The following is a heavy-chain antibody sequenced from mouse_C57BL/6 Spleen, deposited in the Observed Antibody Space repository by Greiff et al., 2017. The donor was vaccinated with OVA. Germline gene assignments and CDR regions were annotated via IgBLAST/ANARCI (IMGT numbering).Heavy chain of an antibody. J-gene: IGHJ4*01. CDR2: IHPNNGTT. Sequence: EVQLQQPGPELVKPGASVKMSCKASGYSFTDYYMNWVKQSNGQSLEWIGVIHPNNGTTSYNQKFKGKATVTVDQSSSTAYMQLNSLTSEDSAVYDCARGGDGYYVGARDYWGQGTSVTVSS. V-gene: IGHV1-39*01. D-gene: IGHD2-3*01. CDR3: ARGGDGYYVGARDY. CDR1: GYSFTDYY.